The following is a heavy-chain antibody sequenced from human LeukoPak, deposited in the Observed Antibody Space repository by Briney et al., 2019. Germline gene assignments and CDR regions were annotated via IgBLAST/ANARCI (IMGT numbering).Heavy chain of an antibody. D-gene: IGHD3-10*01. V-gene: IGHV3-23*01. Sequence: GGSLRLSCTASGFTFSNYAMSWVRQAPGKGLEWVSAISGSGGSTYYADSVKGRFTISRDNSKNTLYLQMNSLRAEDTAVYYCAKNPKGRYGSGSYEDYWGQGTLVTVSS. CDR3: AKNPKGRYGSGSYEDY. CDR1: GFTFSNYA. J-gene: IGHJ4*02. CDR2: ISGSGGST.